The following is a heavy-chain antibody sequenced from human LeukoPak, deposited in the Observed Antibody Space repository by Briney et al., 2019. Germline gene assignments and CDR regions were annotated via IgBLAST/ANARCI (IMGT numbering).Heavy chain of an antibody. J-gene: IGHJ6*02. CDR2: INPNSGGT. D-gene: IGHD1-1*01. CDR3: ARDRKKMNDWGYYYGMDV. CDR1: GYTFTGYY. Sequence: GASVKVSCKASGYTFTGYYMHWVRQAPGQGLEWMGWINPNSGGTNYAQKFQGWVTMTRDMSISTAYMELSRLRSDDTAVYYCARDRKKMNDWGYYYGMDVWGQGTTVTVSS. V-gene: IGHV1-2*04.